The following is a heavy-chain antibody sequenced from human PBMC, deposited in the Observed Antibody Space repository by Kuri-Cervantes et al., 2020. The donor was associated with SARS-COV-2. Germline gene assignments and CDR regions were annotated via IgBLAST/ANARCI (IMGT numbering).Heavy chain of an antibody. CDR2: IIPIFGTA. Sequence: SVKESCKDSGGTFSSYAISWVGQAPGQGLEWMGGIIPIFGTANYAQKSQGRVTMTTDTSTSTAYTELRSLRSDDTAVYYWAREKPQPSLWFGELGVAFDIWGQGTMVTVSS. CDR3: AREKPQPSLWFGELGVAFDI. D-gene: IGHD3-10*01. J-gene: IGHJ3*02. CDR1: GGTFSSYA. V-gene: IGHV1-69*05.